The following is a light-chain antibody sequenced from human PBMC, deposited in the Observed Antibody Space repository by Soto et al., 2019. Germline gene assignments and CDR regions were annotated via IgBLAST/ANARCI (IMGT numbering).Light chain of an antibody. CDR1: QGINIF. CDR3: HPRNSYPRT. V-gene: IGKV1-9*01. J-gene: IGKJ2*01. CDR2: AAS. Sequence: DIQLTQSPSFLSASVGDRVTITCRASQGINIFLAWFQQKPGKAPNLLISAASTLQSVVPSRFSGSGSETELTIKITSLQAEAAEPYYCHPRNSYPRTFGQGTTVE.